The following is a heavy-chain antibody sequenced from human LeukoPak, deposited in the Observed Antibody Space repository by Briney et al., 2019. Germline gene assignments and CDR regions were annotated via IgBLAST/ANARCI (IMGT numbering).Heavy chain of an antibody. CDR2: IKQDGSEK. CDR1: GFTFSSYW. CDR3: ARDRRFYYDSSGQTGYFDY. Sequence: PGGSLRLSCAASGFTFSSYWMSWVRQAPGKGLEWVANIKQDGSEKYYVDSVKGRFTISRDNAKNSLYLQMNSLRAEDTAVYYCARDRRFYYDSSGQTGYFDYWGQGTLVTVSS. D-gene: IGHD3-22*01. V-gene: IGHV3-7*01. J-gene: IGHJ4*02.